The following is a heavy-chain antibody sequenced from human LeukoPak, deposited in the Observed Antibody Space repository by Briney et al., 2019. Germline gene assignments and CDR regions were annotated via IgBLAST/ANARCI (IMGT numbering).Heavy chain of an antibody. CDR3: ARSPFDWFQSHAVTGAYYFDY. V-gene: IGHV4-30-4*02. Sequence: PSETLSLTCTVSGGSISSGDYYWSWIRQPPGKGLEWIGYIYYSGSTYYNPSLKSRVTISVDTSKNQFSLKLSSVAAADTAVYYCARSPFDWFQSHAVTGAYYFDYWGQGTLVTVSS. CDR1: GGSISSGDYY. D-gene: IGHD3-9*01. CDR2: IYYSGST. J-gene: IGHJ4*02.